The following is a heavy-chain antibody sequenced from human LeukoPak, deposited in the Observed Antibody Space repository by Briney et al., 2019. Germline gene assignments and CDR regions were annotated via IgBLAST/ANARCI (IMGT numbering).Heavy chain of an antibody. Sequence: SVKVSCKSSVGTFSSYAISWVRQAPGQGLEWMGGIIPIFGTANYAQKFQGRVTITADESTSTAYMELSSLRSEDTAVYYCARGPSIRFLEWLYAWGQGTLVTVSS. CDR2: IIPIFGTA. J-gene: IGHJ5*02. D-gene: IGHD3-3*01. V-gene: IGHV1-69*13. CDR1: VGTFSSYA. CDR3: ARGPSIRFLEWLYA.